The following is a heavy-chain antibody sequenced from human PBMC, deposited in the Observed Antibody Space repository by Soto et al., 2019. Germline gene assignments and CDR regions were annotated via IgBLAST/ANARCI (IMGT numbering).Heavy chain of an antibody. J-gene: IGHJ3*02. CDR2: IIPILGVA. Sequence: SVKVSCKASGGTFSSYTISWVRQAPGQGLEWMGRIIPILGVANYAQKFQGRVTITADKSTSTAYMELSSLRSEDTAVYYCASRGGCSGGSCYWGSAFDICAQGTMVTVSS. CDR1: GGTFSSYT. D-gene: IGHD2-15*01. V-gene: IGHV1-69*02. CDR3: ASRGGCSGGSCYWGSAFDI.